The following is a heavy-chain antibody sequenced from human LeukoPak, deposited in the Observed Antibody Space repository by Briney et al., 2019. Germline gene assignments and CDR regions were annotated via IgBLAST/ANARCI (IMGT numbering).Heavy chain of an antibody. D-gene: IGHD3-10*01. Sequence: PGGSLRLSCAASGFTFTSYTIHWVRQAPGKGLEWVALISYDGSKKYYADSVKGRFTISRDNSKNTLYLQMTSLRAADTAVYYCARSELLWFGAVNSGFDSWGQGTLVTVSS. CDR1: GFTFTSYT. J-gene: IGHJ4*02. CDR2: ISYDGSKK. CDR3: ARSELLWFGAVNSGFDS. V-gene: IGHV3-30*04.